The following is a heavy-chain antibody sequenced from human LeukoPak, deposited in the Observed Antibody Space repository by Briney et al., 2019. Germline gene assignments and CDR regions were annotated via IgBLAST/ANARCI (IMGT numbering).Heavy chain of an antibody. D-gene: IGHD3-22*01. Sequence: ASVKVSCKASGDTFSSYGISWVRQAPGRGLESMGGIIPLFGTANYAQKFQSRVTITADESTSTVYMELNSLRFEDTAVYYCAREWNYETNGYFFYYWGQGTLVTVSS. J-gene: IGHJ4*02. CDR2: IIPLFGTA. V-gene: IGHV1-69*13. CDR1: GDTFSSYG. CDR3: AREWNYETNGYFFYY.